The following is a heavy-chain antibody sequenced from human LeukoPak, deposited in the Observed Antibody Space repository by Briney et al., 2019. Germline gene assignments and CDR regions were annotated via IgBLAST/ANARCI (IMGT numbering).Heavy chain of an antibody. CDR1: GYSFTSYW. CDR3: ARQKAGYSGYDTKYYYYYYGMDV. J-gene: IGHJ6*02. V-gene: IGHV5-51*01. CDR2: TYPGDSDT. D-gene: IGHD5-12*01. Sequence: GESLKISCKGSGYSFTSYWIGWVRQMPGKGLEWMGITYPGDSDTRYSPSFQGQVTISADKSISTAYLQWSSLKASDTAMYYCARQKAGYSGYDTKYYYYYYGMDVWGQGTTVTVSS.